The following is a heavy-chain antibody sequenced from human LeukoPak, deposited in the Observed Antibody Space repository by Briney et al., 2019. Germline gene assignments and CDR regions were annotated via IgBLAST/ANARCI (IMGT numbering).Heavy chain of an antibody. CDR3: ASDY. Sequence: PGGSLRLPCAASGFTFSNYAMTWVRQAPGKGLEWVSTISVSGADTFYADSVKGRFTISRDNSKNTLFLQMNSLTVDDTAVYYCASDYWGQGTLVTVSS. J-gene: IGHJ4*02. V-gene: IGHV3-23*01. CDR1: GFTFSNYA. CDR2: ISVSGADT.